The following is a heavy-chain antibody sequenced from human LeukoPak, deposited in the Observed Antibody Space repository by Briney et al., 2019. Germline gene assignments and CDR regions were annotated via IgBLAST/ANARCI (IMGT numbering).Heavy chain of an antibody. Sequence: SGGSLRLSCAASGFTVRNSYMSWVRQAPGKGLEWVSVIYSGGSTYYEDSVKGRFTMSRDNSKNTLYLQMNSLGAEDTAVYYCARDSGTTVTGYYYYYMDVWGKGTTVIVSS. CDR2: IYSGGST. J-gene: IGHJ6*03. CDR3: ARDSGTTVTGYYYYYMDV. CDR1: GFTVRNSY. V-gene: IGHV3-66*02. D-gene: IGHD4-17*01.